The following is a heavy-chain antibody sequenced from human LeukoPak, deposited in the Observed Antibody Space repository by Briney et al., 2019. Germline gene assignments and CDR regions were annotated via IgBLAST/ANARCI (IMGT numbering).Heavy chain of an antibody. V-gene: IGHV1-2*02. CDR3: ARGHFPGKDY. D-gene: IGHD1-14*01. Sequence: ALVKVSCKASGYTLTDYYMHWVRQAPGQGLEWMGWINPITGGTNYAQNFQGRVTMTRDTSISTAYMELSRLRSDDTAVYYCARGHFPGKDYWGQGNLVTVSS. CDR1: GYTLTDYY. CDR2: INPITGGT. J-gene: IGHJ4*02.